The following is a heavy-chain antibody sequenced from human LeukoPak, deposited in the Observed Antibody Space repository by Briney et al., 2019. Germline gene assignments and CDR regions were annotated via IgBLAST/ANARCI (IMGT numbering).Heavy chain of an antibody. CDR1: GFTFSSYA. D-gene: IGHD2-2*01. Sequence: GGSLRLSCAASGFTFSSYAMSWVRQAPGKGLEWVSAISGSGGSTYYADSVKGRFTISRDNSKNTLYLQMNSLRAEDTAVYYCARVGGYCSSTNCFRYYMDVWGKETTVTVSS. CDR3: ARVGGYCSSTNCFRYYMDV. V-gene: IGHV3-23*01. CDR2: ISGSGGST. J-gene: IGHJ6*03.